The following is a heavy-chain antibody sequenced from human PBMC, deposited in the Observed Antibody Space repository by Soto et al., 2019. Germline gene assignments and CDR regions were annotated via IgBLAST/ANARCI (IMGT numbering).Heavy chain of an antibody. Sequence: QVQLVQSGAEVKKPGSSVNVSCKASGGTFSSYAISWVRQAPGQGLEWMGGIIPIFGTANYAQKFQGRVTITADESTSTAYMELSSLRSEDTAVYYCARGGGIAAAGTYYYYGMDVWGQGTTVTVSS. CDR3: ARGGGIAAAGTYYYYGMDV. J-gene: IGHJ6*02. CDR1: GGTFSSYA. V-gene: IGHV1-69*01. D-gene: IGHD6-13*01. CDR2: IIPIFGTA.